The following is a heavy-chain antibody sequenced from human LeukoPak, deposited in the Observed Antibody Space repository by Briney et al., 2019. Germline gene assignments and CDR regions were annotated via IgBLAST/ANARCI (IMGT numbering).Heavy chain of an antibody. D-gene: IGHD5-18*01. V-gene: IGHV4-39*01. CDR2: IYYSGST. Sequence: SSETLSLTCTVSGGSISSSSYYWGWIRRPPGKGLEWIGSIYYSGSTYYNPSLKSRVTISVDTSKNQFSLKLSSVTAADTAVYYCAVDTATYFDYWGQGTLVTVSS. CDR3: AVDTATYFDY. J-gene: IGHJ4*02. CDR1: GGSISSSSYY.